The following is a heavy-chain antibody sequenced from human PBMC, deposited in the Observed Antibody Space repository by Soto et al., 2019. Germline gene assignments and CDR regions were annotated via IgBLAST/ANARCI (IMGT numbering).Heavy chain of an antibody. CDR2: VSHDGNNK. V-gene: IGHV3-30-3*01. D-gene: IGHD4-17*01. CDR3: ARDLGDYPSRADAFDI. J-gene: IGHJ3*02. CDR1: GFTFSHYA. Sequence: QVQLVESGGGVVQPGRSLRLSCAASGFTFSHYAMHWVRQAPGKGLEWVALVSHDGNNKYYADSVKGRFTISKDDSKTALYLQMNSLRAQDTAVFYCARDLGDYPSRADAFDIWGQGTVVTVSS.